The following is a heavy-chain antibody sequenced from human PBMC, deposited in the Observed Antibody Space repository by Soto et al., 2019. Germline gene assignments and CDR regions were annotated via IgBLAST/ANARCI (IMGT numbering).Heavy chain of an antibody. CDR2: IYHTGTT. CDR3: ARGYGRNFDY. V-gene: IGHV4-30-2*01. CDR1: GGSINSGGYS. D-gene: IGHD5-18*01. Sequence: PSETLSLTCTVSGGSINSGGYSWTWIRQPPGKGLEWIGFIYHTGTTYYNPSLKSRVTISVDTSKNQFSLKLSSVTAADTAVYFCARGYGRNFDYWGQGTLVTVSS. J-gene: IGHJ4*02.